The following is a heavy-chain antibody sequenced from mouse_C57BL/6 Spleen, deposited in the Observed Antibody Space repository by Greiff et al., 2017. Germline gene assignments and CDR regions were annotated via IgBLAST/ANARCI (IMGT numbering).Heavy chain of an antibody. V-gene: IGHV1-61*01. Sequence: VKLQQPGAELVRPGSSVKLSCKSSGYTFTSYWMDWVKQRPGQGLEWIGNIYPSDSETHYNQKFKDKATLTVDKSSSTAYMQLSSLTSEDSAVYYCARGYYGSSEFAYWGQGTLVTVSA. CDR3: ARGYYGSSEFAY. CDR1: GYTFTSYW. CDR2: IYPSDSET. J-gene: IGHJ3*01. D-gene: IGHD1-1*01.